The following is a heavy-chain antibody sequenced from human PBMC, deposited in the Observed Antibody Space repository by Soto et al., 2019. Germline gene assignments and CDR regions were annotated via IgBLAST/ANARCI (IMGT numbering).Heavy chain of an antibody. J-gene: IGHJ4*02. CDR2: ISGGGETT. Sequence: EVQLLESGGGLVQPGGSLRLSCAASGFTFSSYAMWWVRQAPGKGLECVSAISGGGETTYYADSVKGRFTISRDNSKNTLYLLMNSLRAEDTAVYYCAFNSGSGSYYFDYWGQGTLVTVPS. CDR3: AFNSGSGSYYFDY. D-gene: IGHD3-10*01. V-gene: IGHV3-23*01. CDR1: GFTFSSYA.